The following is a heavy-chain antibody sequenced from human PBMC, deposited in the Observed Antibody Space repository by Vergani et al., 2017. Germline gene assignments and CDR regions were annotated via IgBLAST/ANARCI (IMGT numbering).Heavy chain of an antibody. D-gene: IGHD2-2*01. V-gene: IGHV3-23*01. Sequence: EVQLLESGGGLVQPGGSLRLSCAASGFTFSSYAMSWVRQVPGKGLEWVSGISGSGGNTYYANSVKGRFTISRDNSKNTLYLQMKSLRADDTAVYYCAKGVYCSSTXCYEGRGYYYGMGVWGQGTTVTFSS. CDR1: GFTFSSYA. CDR3: AKGVYCSSTXCYEGRGYYYGMGV. J-gene: IGHJ6*02. CDR2: ISGSGGNT.